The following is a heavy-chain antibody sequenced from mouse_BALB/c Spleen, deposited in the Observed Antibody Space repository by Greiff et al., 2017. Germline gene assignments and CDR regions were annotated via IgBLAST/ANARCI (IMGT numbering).Heavy chain of an antibody. V-gene: IGHV1-80*01. CDR1: GYAFSSYW. Sequence: QVQLQQSGAELVRPGSSVKISCKASGYAFSSYWMNWVKQRPGQGLEWIGQIYPGDGDTNYNGKFKGKATLTADKSSSTAYMQLSSLTSEDSAVYFCARAREDKEDAMDYWGQGTSVTVSS. D-gene: IGHD1-3*01. CDR3: ARAREDKEDAMDY. J-gene: IGHJ4*01. CDR2: IYPGDGDT.